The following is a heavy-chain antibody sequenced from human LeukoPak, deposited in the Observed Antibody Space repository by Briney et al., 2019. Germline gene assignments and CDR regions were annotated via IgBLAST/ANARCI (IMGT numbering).Heavy chain of an antibody. Sequence: ETLSLTCAVSGGSISSSTNWWSWVRQAPGKGLEWVSAISGSGGSTYYADSVKGRFTISRDNSKNTLYLQMNSLRAEDTAVYYCAKGGRIVVVVAATRGAFDIWGQGTMVTVSS. J-gene: IGHJ3*02. D-gene: IGHD2-15*01. CDR1: GGSISSST. CDR2: ISGSGGST. V-gene: IGHV3-23*01. CDR3: AKGGRIVVVVAATRGAFDI.